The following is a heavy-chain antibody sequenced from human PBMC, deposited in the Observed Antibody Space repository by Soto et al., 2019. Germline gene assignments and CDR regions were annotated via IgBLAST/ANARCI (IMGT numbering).Heavy chain of an antibody. D-gene: IGHD2-2*01. Sequence: EVQLVQSGAEVKKPGESLRISCKGSGYSFTSYWISWVRQMPGKGLEWMGRIDPSDSYTNYSPSFQGHVTISAHKSISTAYLQWSSLKASDTAMYYWARHTNQLLGFDYWGQGTLVTVSS. CDR2: IDPSDSYT. J-gene: IGHJ4*02. CDR1: GYSFTSYW. CDR3: ARHTNQLLGFDY. V-gene: IGHV5-10-1*01.